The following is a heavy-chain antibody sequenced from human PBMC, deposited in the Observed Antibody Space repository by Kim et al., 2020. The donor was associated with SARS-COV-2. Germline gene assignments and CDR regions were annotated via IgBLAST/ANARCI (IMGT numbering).Heavy chain of an antibody. D-gene: IGHD3-10*01. Sequence: GGSLRLSCAASGFTFSSYAMSWVRQAPGKGLEWVSAISGSGGSTYYADSVKGRFTISRDNSKNTLYLQMNSLRAEDTAVYYCAKAGEWFGELEIDYYFDYWGQGTLVTVSS. CDR3: AKAGEWFGELEIDYYFDY. CDR1: GFTFSSYA. CDR2: ISGSGGST. V-gene: IGHV3-23*01. J-gene: IGHJ4*02.